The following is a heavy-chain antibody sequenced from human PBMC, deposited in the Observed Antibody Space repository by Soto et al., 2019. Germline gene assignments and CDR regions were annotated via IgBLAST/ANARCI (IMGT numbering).Heavy chain of an antibody. CDR1: GGSFSGYY. CDR3: ARMGVVGATTFDY. V-gene: IGHV4-59*01. CDR2: IYYSGST. D-gene: IGHD1-26*01. J-gene: IGHJ4*02. Sequence: SETLSLTCAVYGGSFSGYYWSWIRQPPGKGLEWIGYIYYSGSTNYNPSLKSRVTISVDTSKNQFSLKLSSVTAADTALYYCARMGVVGATTFDYWGQGTLVTVSS.